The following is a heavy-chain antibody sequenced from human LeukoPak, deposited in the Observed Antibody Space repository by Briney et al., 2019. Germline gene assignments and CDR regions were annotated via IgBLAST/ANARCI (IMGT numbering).Heavy chain of an antibody. V-gene: IGHV3-33*01. CDR2: IWYDGSNK. CDR3: ARESVTMVRGVIDYYYGMDV. CDR1: GFTFSSYG. Sequence: GGSLRLSCAASGFTFSSYGMHWVRQAPGKGLEWVAVIWYDGSNKYYADSVKGRFTIPRDNSKNTLYLQMNSLRAEDTAVYYCARESVTMVRGVIDYYYGMDVWGQGTTVTVSS. D-gene: IGHD3-10*01. J-gene: IGHJ6*02.